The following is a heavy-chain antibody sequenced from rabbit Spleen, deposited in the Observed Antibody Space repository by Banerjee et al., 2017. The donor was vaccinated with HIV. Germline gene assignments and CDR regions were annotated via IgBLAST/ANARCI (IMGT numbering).Heavy chain of an antibody. CDR1: GGSFIDKDE. V-gene: IGHV1S40*01. D-gene: IGHD4-1*01. CDR2: INIATGKS. CDR3: ARDLAGVIGWNFSL. J-gene: IGHJ4*01. Sequence: QSFEESGGDLVKPGGSLILSCKASGGSFIDKDELCWVRQAPGEGLEWITCINIATGKSVYASWVSGRFIMSRPSSTTVALQMTSLAAADTATYFCARDLAGVIGWNFSLWGPGPLVSV.